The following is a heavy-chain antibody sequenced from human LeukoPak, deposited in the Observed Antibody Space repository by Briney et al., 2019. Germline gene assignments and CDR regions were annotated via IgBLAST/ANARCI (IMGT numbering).Heavy chain of an antibody. CDR1: GGSISSYY. J-gene: IGHJ5*02. D-gene: IGHD1-1*01. CDR3: ARINNFNWFDP. CDR2: IYYSGST. Sequence: SETLSLTCTVSGGSISSYYWSWIRQPPGKGLEWIGYIYYSGSTNYNPSLKSRVTMSVDTSKNQFSLKLSSVTAADTAVYYCARINNFNWFDPWGQGTLVTVSS. V-gene: IGHV4-59*01.